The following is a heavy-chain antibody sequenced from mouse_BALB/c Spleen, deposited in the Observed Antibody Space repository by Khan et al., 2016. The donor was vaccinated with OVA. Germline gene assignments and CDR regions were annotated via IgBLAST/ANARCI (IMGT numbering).Heavy chain of an antibody. V-gene: IGHV1S81*02. CDR3: TRSGYGSLAY. D-gene: IGHD2-2*01. Sequence: QIQLVQSGAELVKPGPSVKLSCKASGYTFSSYYMYWVKQRPGQGLEWIGEINPNNGGTNFNEKFTSKAALPVDKSSPPAYMQISSMTSEDSAVYYCTRSGYGSLAYWGQGTLVTVST. CDR2: INPNNGGT. J-gene: IGHJ3*01. CDR1: GYTFSSYY.